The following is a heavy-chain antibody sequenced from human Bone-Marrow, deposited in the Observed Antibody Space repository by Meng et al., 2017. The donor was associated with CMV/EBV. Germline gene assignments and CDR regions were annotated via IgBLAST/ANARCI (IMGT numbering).Heavy chain of an antibody. CDR2: IYHSGST. J-gene: IGHJ4*02. CDR1: GGSISSSNW. V-gene: IGHV4-4*02. Sequence: SETLSLTCAVSGGSISSSNWWSWVRQPPGRGLEWIGEIYHSGSTNYNPSLKSRVTISVDKSKNQFSLKLNSVTPEDTAVYYCARDRGGKQWLAPPVVLFDYWGQGTLVTVSS. CDR3: ARDRGGKQWLAPPVVLFDY. D-gene: IGHD6-19*01.